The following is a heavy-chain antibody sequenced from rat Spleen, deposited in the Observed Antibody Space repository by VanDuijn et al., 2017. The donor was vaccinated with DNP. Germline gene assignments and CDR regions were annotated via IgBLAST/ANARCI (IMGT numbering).Heavy chain of an antibody. J-gene: IGHJ4*01. CDR2: ISSGAGNP. Sequence: EVQVVETGGGLVQPGRSLKLSCVASGFTFNNYWMTWIRQIPGKGLEWIASISSGAGNPHYRDSVKGRFTISRDNAKSTLYLQMDSLRSEDAATYYCTTILGPPMDAWGQGTSVTVSS. V-gene: IGHV5-31*01. CDR1: GFTFNNYW. D-gene: IGHD4-2*01. CDR3: TTILGPPMDA.